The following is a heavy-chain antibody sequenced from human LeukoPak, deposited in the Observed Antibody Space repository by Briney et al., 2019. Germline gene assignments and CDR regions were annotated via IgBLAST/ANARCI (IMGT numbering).Heavy chain of an antibody. D-gene: IGHD3-10*01. CDR1: GGSFSGYY. CDR3: ARGVIGFDY. Sequence: SSETLSLTCAVYGGSFSGYYWSWIRQPPGKGLEWIGEINHSGSTNYNPSLKSRVTISVDTSKNQFSLKLSSVTAADTAVYYCARGVIGFDYWGQGTLVTVSS. V-gene: IGHV4-34*01. J-gene: IGHJ4*02. CDR2: INHSGST.